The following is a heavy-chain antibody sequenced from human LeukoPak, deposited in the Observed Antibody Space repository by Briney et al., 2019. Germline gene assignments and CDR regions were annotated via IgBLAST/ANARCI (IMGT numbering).Heavy chain of an antibody. Sequence: ASETLSLTCTVSGGSISSGGYYWSWIRQHPEKGLEWIGYIYYSGSTYYNPSLKSRVTISVDASKNQFSLKLSSVTAADTAVYYCARGRTVVMSYFDYWGQGTLVTVSS. J-gene: IGHJ4*02. D-gene: IGHD4-23*01. CDR1: GGSISSGGYY. V-gene: IGHV4-31*03. CDR3: ARGRTVVMSYFDY. CDR2: IYYSGST.